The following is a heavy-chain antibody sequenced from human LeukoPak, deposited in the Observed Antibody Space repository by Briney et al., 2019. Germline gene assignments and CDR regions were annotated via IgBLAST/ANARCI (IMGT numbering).Heavy chain of an antibody. J-gene: IGHJ6*03. D-gene: IGHD6-19*01. CDR1: GYTFTSYD. Sequence: GASVKVSCKASGYTFTSYDINWVRQATGQGLEWMGWMNPNSGNTGYAQKFQGRVTITRNTSISTAYMELSSLRSEDTAVYYCARGPQSWEWLVHYYYYMDVWGKGTTVTVSS. V-gene: IGHV1-8*03. CDR2: MNPNSGNT. CDR3: ARGPQSWEWLVHYYYYMDV.